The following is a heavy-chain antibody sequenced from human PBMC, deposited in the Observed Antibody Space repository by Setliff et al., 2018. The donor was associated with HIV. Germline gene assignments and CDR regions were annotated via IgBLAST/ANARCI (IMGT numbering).Heavy chain of an antibody. CDR2: IDHSGGT. D-gene: IGHD2-21*01. V-gene: IGHV4-4*02. CDR3: ARRPGGDNWFDP. CDR1: GGSISSVNW. Sequence: PSETLSLTCAVSGGSISSVNWWTWVRQPPGKGLEWIGEIDHSGGTKYNPSLTGRVTMSVDKSKNQFSLNLNSVTAADTAVYYCARRPGGDNWFDPWGLGTLVT. J-gene: IGHJ5*02.